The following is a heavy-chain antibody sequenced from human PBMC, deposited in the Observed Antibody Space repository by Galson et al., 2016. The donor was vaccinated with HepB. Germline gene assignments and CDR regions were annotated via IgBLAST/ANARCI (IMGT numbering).Heavy chain of an antibody. D-gene: IGHD3-9*01. V-gene: IGHV1-69*13. CDR1: GGTLSNYG. Sequence: SVKVSCKASGGTLSNYGVTWVRQAPGQGLEWVGGIIPFFGSANYAQKFQGRVTITADESARTAYMEMSSLRSGDTAVYYCARVLYFDWLPNFYYYGMDVWGQGTTVTVSS. CDR3: ARVLYFDWLPNFYYYGMDV. J-gene: IGHJ6*02. CDR2: IIPFFGSA.